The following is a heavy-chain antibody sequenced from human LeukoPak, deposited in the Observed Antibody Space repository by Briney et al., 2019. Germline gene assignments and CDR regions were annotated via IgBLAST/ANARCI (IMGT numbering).Heavy chain of an antibody. V-gene: IGHV3-21*01. CDR2: ISSSSSYI. CDR1: GFTFSSYS. Sequence: GGSLRLSCAASGFTFSSYSMNWVRQAPGKGLEWVSSISSSSSYIYYADSVKGRFTISRDNAKNSLYLQMNSLRAEDTAVYYCASGTMVRGVIITFEFDPWGQGTLVTVSS. D-gene: IGHD3-10*01. CDR3: ASGTMVRGVIITFEFDP. J-gene: IGHJ5*02.